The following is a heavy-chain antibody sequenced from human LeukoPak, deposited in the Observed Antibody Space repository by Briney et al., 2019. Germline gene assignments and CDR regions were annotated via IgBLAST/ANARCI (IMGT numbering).Heavy chain of an antibody. D-gene: IGHD6-19*01. V-gene: IGHV3-66*01. Sequence: GGSLRLSCAASGFTVSSRYMSWVRQAPGKGLEWVSAIDSGGHTYYADSVKGRFTISRDNSKNKLHLQINSLRAEDTAVYYCARDLVGSSGWWDFDYWGQGTLVTVSS. CDR1: GFTVSSRY. CDR2: IDSGGHT. CDR3: ARDLVGSSGWWDFDY. J-gene: IGHJ4*02.